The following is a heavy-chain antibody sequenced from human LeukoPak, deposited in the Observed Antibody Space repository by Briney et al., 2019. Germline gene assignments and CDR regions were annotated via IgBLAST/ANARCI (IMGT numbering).Heavy chain of an antibody. J-gene: IGHJ4*02. D-gene: IGHD3-10*01. CDR3: ALWPMRDMVRGVITIDY. V-gene: IGHV4-39*07. Sequence: PSETLSLTCTVSGGSISSSTYYWGWIRQPPGKGLEWIGNIYYSGSTNYNPSLRSRVTISVDTSKNQFSLKLSSVTAADTAVYYCALWPMRDMVRGVITIDYWGQGTLVTVSS. CDR2: IYYSGST. CDR1: GGSISSSTYY.